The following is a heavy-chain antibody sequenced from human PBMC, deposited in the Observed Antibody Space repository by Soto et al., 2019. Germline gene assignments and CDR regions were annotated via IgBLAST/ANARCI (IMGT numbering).Heavy chain of an antibody. CDR3: ARHPGTAMVRNWFDP. D-gene: IGHD5-18*01. V-gene: IGHV4-59*08. J-gene: IGHJ5*02. CDR1: GGSISSYY. CDR2: IYYSGST. Sequence: QVQLQESGPGPVKPSETLSLTCTVSGGSISSYYWSWIRQPPGKGLEWIGYIYYSGSTNYNPSLKSRVTSSVDTSKNQCSLKLSSVTAADTAVYYCARHPGTAMVRNWFDPWCQGTLVTVSS.